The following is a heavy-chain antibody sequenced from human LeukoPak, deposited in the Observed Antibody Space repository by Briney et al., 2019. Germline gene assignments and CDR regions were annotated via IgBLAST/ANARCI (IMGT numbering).Heavy chain of an antibody. J-gene: IGHJ5*02. CDR1: GGSISSGDYY. Sequence: SETLSLTCTVSGGSISSGDYYWSWIRQPPGKGLEWIGYIYYSGSTYYNLSLKSRVTISVDTSKNQFSLKLSSVTAADTAVYYCARAPNYDFWSGYPRNWFDPWGQGTLVTVSS. CDR2: IYYSGST. D-gene: IGHD3-3*01. CDR3: ARAPNYDFWSGYPRNWFDP. V-gene: IGHV4-30-4*01.